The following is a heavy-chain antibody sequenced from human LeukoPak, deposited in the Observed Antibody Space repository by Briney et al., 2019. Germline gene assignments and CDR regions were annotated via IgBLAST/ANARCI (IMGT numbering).Heavy chain of an antibody. J-gene: IGHJ4*02. D-gene: IGHD6-13*01. CDR1: GFRLSNYG. CDR2: IWYDGSNK. CDR3: TTDQQVGYFDN. V-gene: IGHV3-33*01. Sequence: GGSLRLSCTVSGFRLSNYGMHWVRQAPGKGLEWVTVIWYDGSNKYYADSVKGRFTISRDDSKNTLYLQMDSLRAEDTAMYYCTTDQQVGYFDNWGQGTLVTVSS.